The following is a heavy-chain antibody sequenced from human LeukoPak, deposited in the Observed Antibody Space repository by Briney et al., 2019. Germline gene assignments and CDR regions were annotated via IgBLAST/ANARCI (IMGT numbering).Heavy chain of an antibody. CDR2: ISPIFGKS. Sequence: SVKVSCKASGDSFSTYDMTWVRQAPGQGLECVGGISPIFGKSNHAQKFQGRVSITADESTTTVYMELTNLRSDDTAIYYCATFINGGFDLWGPGTRVTVSS. D-gene: IGHD3-10*01. J-gene: IGHJ4*02. CDR1: GDSFSTYD. CDR3: ATFINGGFDL. V-gene: IGHV1-69*13.